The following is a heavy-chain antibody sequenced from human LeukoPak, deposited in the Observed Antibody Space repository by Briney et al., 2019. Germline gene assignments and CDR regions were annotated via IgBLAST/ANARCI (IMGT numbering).Heavy chain of an antibody. CDR1: GYSISRGYY. Sequence: SETLSLTCTVSGYSISRGYYWGWIGQPPGKGLEWLGSIYHSGSTYYNPSLKSRVTISVDTSKNQFSLKLSSVTAADTAVYYCARVAYYYDSSGYHAPLDYWGQGTLVTVSS. V-gene: IGHV4-38-2*02. J-gene: IGHJ4*02. D-gene: IGHD3-22*01. CDR3: ARVAYYYDSSGYHAPLDY. CDR2: IYHSGST.